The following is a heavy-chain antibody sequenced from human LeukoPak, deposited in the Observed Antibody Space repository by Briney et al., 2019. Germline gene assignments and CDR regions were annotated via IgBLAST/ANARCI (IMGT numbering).Heavy chain of an antibody. CDR3: ARHTDIAPISSLKY. V-gene: IGHV4-59*08. J-gene: IGHJ4*02. D-gene: IGHD6-13*01. CDR1: GGSISRYY. Sequence: PSETLSLTCTVSGGSISRYYWSWGRQTPEKGLEWIGDIYYSGSTNYNPSLKSRVTISVDTSKNQFSLKLSSVTAADTAVYYCARHTDIAPISSLKYWGQGTLVTVSS. CDR2: IYYSGST.